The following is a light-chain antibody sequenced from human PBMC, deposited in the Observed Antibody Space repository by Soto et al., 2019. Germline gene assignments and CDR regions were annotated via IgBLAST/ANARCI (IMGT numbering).Light chain of an antibody. CDR1: SSDVGGHNY. V-gene: IGLV2-14*01. CDR2: DVS. CDR3: SSYTSSSNPYV. J-gene: IGLJ1*01. Sequence: QSALTQPASVSGSPGQSITISCTGTSSDVGGHNYVSWYQQHPGKAPKLMIYDVSNRPSGVSNRFSGSKSGNTASLTISGLQAEDEADYYCSSYTSSSNPYVFGTGTKLTVL.